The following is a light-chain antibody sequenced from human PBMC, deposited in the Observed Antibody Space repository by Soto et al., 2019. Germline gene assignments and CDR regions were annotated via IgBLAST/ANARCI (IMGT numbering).Light chain of an antibody. J-gene: IGKJ5*01. CDR3: QQYNNWPLT. V-gene: IGKV3-15*01. CDR2: GAS. Sequence: IVQTQSPATLSVYPGARVTLSCRASQRVSSDLAWYQQKPGQAPRLLICGASTRDTAIPATFSGSGSGTEFTLTISSLQSEDFAIYYCQQYNNWPLTFGQGTRLE. CDR1: QRVSSD.